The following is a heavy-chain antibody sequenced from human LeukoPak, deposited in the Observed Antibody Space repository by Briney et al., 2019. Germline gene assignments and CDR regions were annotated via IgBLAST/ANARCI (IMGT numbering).Heavy chain of an antibody. CDR2: ISGSGAST. CDR1: GFTFSSYA. D-gene: IGHD3-22*01. V-gene: IGHV3-23*01. CDR3: VKYYDSSGSYYFDY. Sequence: GGSLRLSCAASGFTFSSYAMSWVRQAPGKGLEWVSTISGSGASTYYADSVKGQFTISRDNSKNTLYLQMNSLRAEDTAVYYCVKYYDSSGSYYFDYWGQGTLVTVSS. J-gene: IGHJ4*02.